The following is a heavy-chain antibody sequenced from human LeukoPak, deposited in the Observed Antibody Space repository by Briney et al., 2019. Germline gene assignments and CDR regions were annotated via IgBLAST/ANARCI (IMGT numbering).Heavy chain of an antibody. J-gene: IGHJ4*02. D-gene: IGHD6-6*01. Sequence: PSETLSLTCAVYGGSFSGYYWSWIRQPPGKGLEWIGEINHSGSTNYNPSLKSRVTISVDTSKNQFSLKLSSVTAADTAVYYCAIQIRIAARHVDYWGQGTLVTVSS. CDR1: GGSFSGYY. CDR3: AIQIRIAARHVDY. CDR2: INHSGST. V-gene: IGHV4-34*01.